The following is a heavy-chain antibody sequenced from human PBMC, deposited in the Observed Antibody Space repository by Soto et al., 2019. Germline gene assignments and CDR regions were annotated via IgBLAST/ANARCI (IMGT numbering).Heavy chain of an antibody. V-gene: IGHV3-15*07. Sequence: GGSLRLSCAASGFTFSNAWMNWVRQAPGKGLEWVGRIKSKTAGGTTDYASPVKGRFSISRDDSENTLYLQMNSLRGEDTSIYFCGNFQYNSGWYLFGYWGQGTLVTVSS. CDR3: GNFQYNSGWYLFGY. CDR2: IKSKTAGGTT. CDR1: GFTFSNAW. J-gene: IGHJ4*02. D-gene: IGHD6-19*01.